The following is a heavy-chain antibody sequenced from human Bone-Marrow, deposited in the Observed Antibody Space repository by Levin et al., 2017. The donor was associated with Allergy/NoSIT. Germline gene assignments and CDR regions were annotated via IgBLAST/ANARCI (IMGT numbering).Heavy chain of an antibody. D-gene: IGHD3-10*01. Sequence: ASVKVSCKASGYTFTGYYMHWVRQAPGQGLEWMGWINPNSGGTNYAQKFQGRVTMTRDTSISTAYMELSRLRSDDTAVYYCARDLWSPHNWFDPWGQGTLVTVSS. CDR1: GYTFTGYY. V-gene: IGHV1-2*02. CDR3: ARDLWSPHNWFDP. J-gene: IGHJ5*02. CDR2: INPNSGGT.